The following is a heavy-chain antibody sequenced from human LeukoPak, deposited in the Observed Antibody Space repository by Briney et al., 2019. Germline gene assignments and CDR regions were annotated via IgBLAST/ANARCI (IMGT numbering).Heavy chain of an antibody. CDR2: IYYSGST. CDR1: GGSISSSSYY. Sequence: SETLSLTCTVSGGSISSSSYYWGWIRQPPGKGLEWIGSIYYSGSTYYNPSLKSRVTISVDTSKNQFSLKLSSVTAADTAVYYCARLEDYYDSSGYSHWGQGTLVTVSS. CDR3: ARLEDYYDSSGYSH. D-gene: IGHD3-22*01. J-gene: IGHJ4*02. V-gene: IGHV4-39*01.